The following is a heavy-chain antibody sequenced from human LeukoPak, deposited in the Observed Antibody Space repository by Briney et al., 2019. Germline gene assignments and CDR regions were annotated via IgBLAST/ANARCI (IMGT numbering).Heavy chain of an antibody. V-gene: IGHV3-23*01. J-gene: IGHJ3*01. CDR2: ISGSGGST. CDR1: GFTFSSYA. Sequence: PGGSLRLSCAASGFTFSSYAMSWVRQAPGKGLEWVSAISGSGGSTYYADSVKGRFTISRDNSKNTLYLQMNSLRAEDTAVYYCELFTKYYDSSTYTNALDVWGQGTTVTVSS. CDR3: ELFTKYYDSSTYTNALDV. D-gene: IGHD2/OR15-2a*01.